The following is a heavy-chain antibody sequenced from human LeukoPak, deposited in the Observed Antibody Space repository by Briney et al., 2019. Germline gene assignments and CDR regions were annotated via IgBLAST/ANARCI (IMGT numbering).Heavy chain of an antibody. J-gene: IGHJ4*02. Sequence: SQTLSLTCAVSGDSVSSNSAAWNWIRQSPSRGLEWLGRTYYRSKWYNDYAESVKSRLTINPETSKNQFSLQLNSVTPEDTAVYYCTRDEQWLVYFDYWGQGTLVTVSS. CDR3: TRDEQWLVYFDY. CDR1: GDSVSSNSAA. CDR2: TYYRSKWYN. V-gene: IGHV6-1*01. D-gene: IGHD6-19*01.